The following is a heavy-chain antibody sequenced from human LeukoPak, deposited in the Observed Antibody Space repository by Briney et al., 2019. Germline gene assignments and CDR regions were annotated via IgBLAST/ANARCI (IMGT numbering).Heavy chain of an antibody. Sequence: GGSLRLSCAASGFTFSSYWMHWVRQAPGKGLVWVSRINSDGSSTSYADSVKGRLTISRDNAKSTLYLQMNSLRAEDTAVYYCAKSRYYYDSSGYSYEYYYYYMDVWGKGTTVTVSS. J-gene: IGHJ6*03. CDR2: INSDGSST. D-gene: IGHD3-22*01. CDR1: GFTFSSYW. CDR3: AKSRYYYDSSGYSYEYYYYYMDV. V-gene: IGHV3-74*01.